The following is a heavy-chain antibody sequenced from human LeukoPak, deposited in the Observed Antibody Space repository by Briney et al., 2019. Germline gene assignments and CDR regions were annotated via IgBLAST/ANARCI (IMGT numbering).Heavy chain of an antibody. D-gene: IGHD1-26*01. CDR2: ISGSGDSA. V-gene: IGHV3-23*01. CDR1: GFTFSNYA. J-gene: IGHJ3*02. CDR3: AKGPEWELLRGVFDI. Sequence: PGRSLRLSCAASGFTFSNYAIHWVRQAPGKGLEWVSAISGSGDSAYYADSVKGRFTISRDNSKNTLYLQMSSLRAEDTAVYYCAKGPEWELLRGVFDIWGQGTRVTVSS.